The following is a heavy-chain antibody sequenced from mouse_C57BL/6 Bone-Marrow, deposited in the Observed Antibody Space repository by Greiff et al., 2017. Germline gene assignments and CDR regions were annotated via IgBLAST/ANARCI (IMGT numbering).Heavy chain of an antibody. CDR1: GYTFTSYW. V-gene: IGHV1-55*01. J-gene: IGHJ4*01. Sequence: VQLQQSGAELVKPGASVKMSCKASGYTFTSYWITWVKQRPGQGLEWIGDIYPGSGSTNYNEKFKSKATLTVDTSSSTAYMQLSSLTSEDSAVYYCARRTGTRYYAMDYWGQGTSVTVSS. CDR3: ARRTGTRYYAMDY. CDR2: IYPGSGST. D-gene: IGHD4-1*01.